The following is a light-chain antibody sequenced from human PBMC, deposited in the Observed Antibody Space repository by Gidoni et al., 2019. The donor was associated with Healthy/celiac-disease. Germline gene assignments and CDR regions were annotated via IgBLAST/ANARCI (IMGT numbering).Light chain of an antibody. J-gene: IGKJ2*04. CDR1: QGISSY. CDR2: DAS. V-gene: IGKV1-8*01. Sequence: AIRMTQSPSSFSASTGDRVTITCRASQGISSYLAWYQQKPGKAPKLLIYDASTLKSGVPSRFSGSGSGTDFTLTISCLQSEDFATYYCQQYYSYPLCSFGQGTKLEIK. CDR3: QQYYSYPLCS.